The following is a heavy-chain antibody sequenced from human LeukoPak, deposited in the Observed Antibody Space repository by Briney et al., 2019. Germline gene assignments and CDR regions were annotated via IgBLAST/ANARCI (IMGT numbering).Heavy chain of an antibody. CDR3: ARLPPLYYGSGMGFDY. CDR2: IYPGDSDT. J-gene: IGHJ4*02. V-gene: IGHV5-51*01. D-gene: IGHD3-10*01. CDR1: GYSFTSYW. Sequence: PGESLKISCKGSGYSFTSYWIGWVRQMPGKGLEWMGIIYPGDSDTRYSPSFQGQVTISADKSISTAYLQWSSLKASDTAMYYCARLPPLYYGSGMGFDYWGQGTLVTVSS.